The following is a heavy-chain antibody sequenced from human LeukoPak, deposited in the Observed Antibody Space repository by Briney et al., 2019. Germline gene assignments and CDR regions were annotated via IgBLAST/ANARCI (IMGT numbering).Heavy chain of an antibody. CDR3: AKAMDSSGFSDFDY. V-gene: IGHV3-9*01. Sequence: HPGGSLRLSCAASGFTFDDYAMHWVRQAPGKGLEWVSGISWNSGSIGYADSVKGRFTISRDNAKNSLYLQMNSLRAEDTALYYCAKAMDSSGFSDFDYWGQGTLVTVSS. CDR1: GFTFDDYA. CDR2: ISWNSGSI. J-gene: IGHJ4*02. D-gene: IGHD3-22*01.